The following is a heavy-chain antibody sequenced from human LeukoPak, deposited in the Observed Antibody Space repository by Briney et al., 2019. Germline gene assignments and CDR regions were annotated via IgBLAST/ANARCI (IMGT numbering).Heavy chain of an antibody. V-gene: IGHV4-59*08. CDR1: GGSISTYY. J-gene: IGHJ4*02. Sequence: SETLSLTCTVSGGSISTYYWSWIRQPPGKGLEWIGYIYYTGSTSYNPSLKSRVTISVDTSKNQFSLKLSSVTAADTAVYYCARHVFGRITMVRGVRFLYYFDYWGQGTLVTVSS. CDR2: IYYTGST. CDR3: ARHVFGRITMVRGVRFLYYFDY. D-gene: IGHD3-10*01.